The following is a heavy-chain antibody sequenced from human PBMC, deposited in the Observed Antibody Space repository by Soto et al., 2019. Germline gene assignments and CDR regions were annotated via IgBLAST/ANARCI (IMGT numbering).Heavy chain of an antibody. Sequence: PGGSMGLSCAASGVALSDAWLDGVRQAPGRGLEWVGRIKAKTEGGTTDYAAPVKGRFTISRDDSKNTLYLQMNSLKTEDTAVYYCTTDDFGDYVHSLDYLVQGTLVTVSS. CDR3: TTDDFGDYVHSLDY. J-gene: IGHJ4*02. D-gene: IGHD4-17*01. CDR2: IKAKTEGGTT. V-gene: IGHV3-15*07. CDR1: GVALSDAW.